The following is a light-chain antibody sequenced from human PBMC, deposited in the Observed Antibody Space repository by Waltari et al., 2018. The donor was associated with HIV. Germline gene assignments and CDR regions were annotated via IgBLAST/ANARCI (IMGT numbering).Light chain of an antibody. Sequence: QSDLTQPASVSGSPGQSITISCTATNSALSNYISWYQHHPGAAPKLLVFDVNRRPSGVSDRFSGSKSGNTASLTISWLQADDEADYFCSSYVGSGRLFGGGTKVTVL. CDR1: NSALSNY. CDR3: SSYVGSGRL. CDR2: DVN. V-gene: IGLV2-14*03. J-gene: IGLJ2*01.